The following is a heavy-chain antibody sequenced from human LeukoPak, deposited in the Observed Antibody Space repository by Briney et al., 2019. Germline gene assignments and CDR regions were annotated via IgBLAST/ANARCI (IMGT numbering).Heavy chain of an antibody. CDR3: ARRSLREAAAHFDY. CDR1: GGTFNSYA. Sequence: AVTVSYMASGGTFNSYAISGVRQAPGRGRDWMGWIIPIFGTANYPQKFQGRVTITADKSTSTAYMELSSLRSEDTAVYYCARRSLREAAAHFDYWGQGTLVTVSS. J-gene: IGHJ4*02. D-gene: IGHD6-13*01. V-gene: IGHV1-69*06. CDR2: IIPIFGTA.